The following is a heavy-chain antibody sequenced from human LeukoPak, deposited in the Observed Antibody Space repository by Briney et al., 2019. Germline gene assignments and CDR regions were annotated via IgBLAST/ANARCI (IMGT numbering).Heavy chain of an antibody. CDR2: ISYSGST. J-gene: IGHJ4*02. Sequence: SETLSLTCTVSGGSISGYYWTWIRQPPGKGLEWIGYISYSGSTSSHPSLKSRVTISLNTSKNQFSLKLTSVTAADTAVYYCVRGYSGYPYYLDYWGQGTLVTVSS. V-gene: IGHV4-59*08. CDR1: GGSISGYY. CDR3: VRGYSGYPYYLDY. D-gene: IGHD5-12*01.